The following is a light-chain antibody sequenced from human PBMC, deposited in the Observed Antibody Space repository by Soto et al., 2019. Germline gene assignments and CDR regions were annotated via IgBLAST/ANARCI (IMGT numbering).Light chain of an antibody. J-gene: IGKJ1*01. Sequence: EIWLTQFPGTLSWSPGERATLSWGASKSVSSSYLAWYQQKPGQATRLLICGASSRATGILDRLSGSGSGKDFTLTLSRLETEDFAVYYCQQYGSSPPTWTFGQGTKVDIK. CDR1: KSVSSSY. CDR2: GAS. V-gene: IGKV3-20*01. CDR3: QQYGSSPPTWT.